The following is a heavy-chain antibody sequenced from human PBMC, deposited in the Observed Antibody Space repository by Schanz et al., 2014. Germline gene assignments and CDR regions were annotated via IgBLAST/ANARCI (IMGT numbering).Heavy chain of an antibody. Sequence: VQLVESGGGLVKPGGSLRLSCAASGFSFSDYSMSWVRQAPGKGLEWVSVVYAGGNTYYADSVKGRFTISRDNSDNALFLQMNSLRPEDTAVYYCATDHLPGLYYLDYWGQGTRVTVSS. V-gene: IGHV3-66*01. J-gene: IGHJ4*02. D-gene: IGHD3-3*02. CDR2: VYAGGNT. CDR3: ATDHLPGLYYLDY. CDR1: GFSFSDYS.